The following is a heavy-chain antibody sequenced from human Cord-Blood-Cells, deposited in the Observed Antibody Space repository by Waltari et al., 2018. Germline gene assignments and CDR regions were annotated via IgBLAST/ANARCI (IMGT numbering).Heavy chain of an antibody. CDR1: GYSISSGYY. CDR3: ARMGNTVTLSWFDP. Sequence: QVQLQESGPGLVKPSETLSLTCTVSGYSISSGYYWGWIRQPPGKGLEWIGSIDHSGRTYYNPSLKSRVTISVDTSKNQFSLKLSSVTAADTAVYYCARMGNTVTLSWFDPWGQGTLVTVSS. J-gene: IGHJ5*02. CDR2: IDHSGRT. D-gene: IGHD4-4*01. V-gene: IGHV4-38-2*02.